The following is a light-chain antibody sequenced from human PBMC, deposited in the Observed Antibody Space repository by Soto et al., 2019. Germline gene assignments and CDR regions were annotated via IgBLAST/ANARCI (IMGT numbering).Light chain of an antibody. Sequence: QSVLTQPHSACGTARQRVTISCSGSSSNIGTSSVHWFQQLPGTAPKLLISTTNQRPSGVPERFSGSKSGTSASLAISGLQSEDEADYYCAAWDDSLNGHVFGTGTKLTVL. CDR1: SSNIGTSS. CDR2: TTN. V-gene: IGLV1-44*01. J-gene: IGLJ1*01. CDR3: AAWDDSLNGHV.